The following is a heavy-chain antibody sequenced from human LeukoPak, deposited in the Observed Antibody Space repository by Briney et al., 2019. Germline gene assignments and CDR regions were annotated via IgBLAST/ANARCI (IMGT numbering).Heavy chain of an antibody. CDR2: IGPTGTDR. D-gene: IGHD1-14*01. J-gene: IGHJ4*02. V-gene: IGHV3-21*01. CDR1: GFTFSSCG. Sequence: GGSLRLSCAASGFTFSSCGFNWVRQAPGKGLEWDSSIGPTGTDRYYADSVRGRFTISRDNAKNSMYLQMDSLRDEDTAVYYCTTETIGRHYDYWGQGTLLTVSS. CDR3: TTETIGRHYDY.